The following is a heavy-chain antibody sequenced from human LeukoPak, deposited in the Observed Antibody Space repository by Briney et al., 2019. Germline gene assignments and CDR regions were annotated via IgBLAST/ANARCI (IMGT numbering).Heavy chain of an antibody. CDR2: IYSSGST. Sequence: SETLSLTGTVSGGSISSYYWSWIRQPPGKGLEWIGYIYSSGSTNYNPSLESRVTISVDTSKDQFSLKLSSVTAADTAVYYCARRGYSTGWYYFDYWGQGTLVTVSS. V-gene: IGHV4-59*08. J-gene: IGHJ4*02. CDR3: ARRGYSTGWYYFDY. CDR1: GGSISSYY. D-gene: IGHD6-19*01.